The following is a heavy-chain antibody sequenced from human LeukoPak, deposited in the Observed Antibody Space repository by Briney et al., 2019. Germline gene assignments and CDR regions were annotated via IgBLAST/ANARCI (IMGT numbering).Heavy chain of an antibody. J-gene: IGHJ6*02. CDR1: GGSISSYY. V-gene: IGHV4-59*01. CDR3: ARDWLVVQPYIMDV. D-gene: IGHD2-2*01. CDR2: ISYSGYT. Sequence: SETLSLTCTVSGGSISSYYWSWIRQPPGRGLEWIGYISYSGYTNYNPSLKSRVTISLDTSKNQFSLKLSSVTAADTAVYYCARDWLVVQPYIMDVWGQGTTVTVSS.